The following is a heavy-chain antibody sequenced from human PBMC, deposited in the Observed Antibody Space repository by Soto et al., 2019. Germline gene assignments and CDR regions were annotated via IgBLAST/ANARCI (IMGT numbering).Heavy chain of an antibody. CDR1: GFTFSDYY. CDR2: ISSSSSYT. D-gene: IGHD5-18*01. J-gene: IGHJ6*02. CDR3: ARDRAMVTYYYYGMDV. Sequence: QVQLVESGGGLVKPGGSLRLSCAASGFTFSDYYMSWIRQAPGKELEWVSYISSSSSYTNYADSVKGRFTISRDNAKNSLYLQMNSLRAEDTAVYYCARDRAMVTYYYYGMDVWGQGTTVTVSS. V-gene: IGHV3-11*06.